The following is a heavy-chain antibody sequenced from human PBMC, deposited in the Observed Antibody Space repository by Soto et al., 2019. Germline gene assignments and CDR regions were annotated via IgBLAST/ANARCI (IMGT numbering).Heavy chain of an antibody. CDR3: AKAFFTMVRGEIYGMDV. CDR2: ISGSGGST. V-gene: IGHV3-23*01. D-gene: IGHD3-10*01. Sequence: GGSLRLSCAASGFTFSSYAMSWVRQAPGKGLEWVSAISGSGGSTYYADSVKGRFNISRDNSKNTLYLQMNSLRAEDTAVYYCAKAFFTMVRGEIYGMDVWGQGTTVTVSS. CDR1: GFTFSSYA. J-gene: IGHJ6*02.